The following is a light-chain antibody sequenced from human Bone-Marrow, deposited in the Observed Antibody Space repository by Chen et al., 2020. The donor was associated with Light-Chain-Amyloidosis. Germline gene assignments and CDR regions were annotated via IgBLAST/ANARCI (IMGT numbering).Light chain of an antibody. CDR3: QVWDRSSDRPV. CDR2: DDS. CDR1: NIGSTS. Sequence: SYVLTQPSPVSVAPRQPATIACWGNNIGSTSVHWYQQTPGQAPLLVVYDDSDRPSGIPERLSGSNSGNTATLTISRVEAGDEADYYCQVWDRSSDRPVFGGGTKLTVL. J-gene: IGLJ3*02. V-gene: IGLV3-21*02.